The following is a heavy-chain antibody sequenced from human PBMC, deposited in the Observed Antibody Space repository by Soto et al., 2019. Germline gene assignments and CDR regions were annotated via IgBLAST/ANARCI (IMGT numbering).Heavy chain of an antibody. V-gene: IGHV3-9*01. CDR2: ISWNSGSI. Sequence: GGSLRLSCAASGFTFDDYAMHWVRQAPGKGLEWVSGISWNSGSIGYADSVKGRFTISRDNAKNSLYLQMNSLRAEDTALYYCAKDKVSRAYCGGDCYVPFFDYWGQGTLVTVSS. J-gene: IGHJ4*02. CDR3: AKDKVSRAYCGGDCYVPFFDY. CDR1: GFTFDDYA. D-gene: IGHD2-21*01.